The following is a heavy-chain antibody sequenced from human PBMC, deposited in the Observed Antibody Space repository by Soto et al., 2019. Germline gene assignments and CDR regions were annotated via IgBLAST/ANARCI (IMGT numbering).Heavy chain of an antibody. CDR2: ISAHNGNT. CDR3: ARDLSYGLCDY. D-gene: IGHD5-18*01. CDR1: GYTFTSYG. J-gene: IGHJ4*02. Sequence: QVQLVQSGAEVKKPGASVKVSCKASGYTFTSYGISWVRQAPGQGLEWMGWISAHNGNTKYAQKLQGSVTMTTDTSTSTSYMELRSLRSEDTAVYYCARDLSYGLCDYWGQGTLVTVSS. V-gene: IGHV1-18*01.